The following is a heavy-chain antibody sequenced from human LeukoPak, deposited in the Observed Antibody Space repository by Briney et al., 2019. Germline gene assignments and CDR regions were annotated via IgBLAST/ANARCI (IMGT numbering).Heavy chain of an antibody. Sequence: GGSLRLSCAASGFTFSSYGMHWVRQAPGKGLEWVAFIRYDGSNKYYADSVKGRFTISRDNSKNTLYLQMNSLRAEDTAVYYCAKFRSRGTIAVAGIVDYWGQGTLVTVSS. CDR2: IRYDGSNK. CDR3: AKFRSRGTIAVAGIVDY. D-gene: IGHD6-19*01. J-gene: IGHJ4*02. CDR1: GFTFSSYG. V-gene: IGHV3-30*02.